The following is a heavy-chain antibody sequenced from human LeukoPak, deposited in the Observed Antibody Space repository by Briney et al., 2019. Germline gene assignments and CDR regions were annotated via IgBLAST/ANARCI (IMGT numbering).Heavy chain of an antibody. Sequence: PSETLSLTCTVSGGSISNGGYYWSWIRRHPGKGLEWIGYIYYNGSTYYNPSLKSRVTISVDTSKNQFSLKLSSVTAADTAVYYCARTDGDYYYGMDVWGQGTTVTVSS. CDR1: GGSISNGGYY. CDR3: ARTDGDYYYGMDV. V-gene: IGHV4-31*03. J-gene: IGHJ6*02. CDR2: IYYNGST. D-gene: IGHD1-14*01.